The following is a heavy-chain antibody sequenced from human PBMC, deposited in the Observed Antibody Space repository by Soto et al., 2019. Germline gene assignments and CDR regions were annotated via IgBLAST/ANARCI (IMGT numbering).Heavy chain of an antibody. D-gene: IGHD5-18*01. CDR3: AREGRGYSYGKADNTDY. V-gene: IGHV4-30-4*01. Sequence: PSETLSLTCTVSGGPITSGDYYWSWFGKPPGKGLEWIGYIYYSGSTYYNPSLKSRVTISVDTSKNQFSLKLSSVTAADTAVYYCAREGRGYSYGKADNTDYWGQGTLVTVSS. CDR2: IYYSGST. J-gene: IGHJ4*02. CDR1: GGPITSGDYY.